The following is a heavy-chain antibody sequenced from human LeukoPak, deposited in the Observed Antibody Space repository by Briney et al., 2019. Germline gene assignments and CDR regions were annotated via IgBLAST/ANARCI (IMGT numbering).Heavy chain of an antibody. CDR1: GFIFSTYG. CDR3: AKDGGLWVSAHWGDS. Sequence: GGSLRLSCVASGFIFSTYGLHWVRQSPGRGLEWVAVIWYDGSQRYYADSVKGRFTVSRDNSKNTLFLQMNSLRAEDTAVYYCAKDGGLWVSAHWGDSWGRGTLVTVSS. D-gene: IGHD7-27*01. V-gene: IGHV3-33*06. CDR2: IWYDGSQR. J-gene: IGHJ4*02.